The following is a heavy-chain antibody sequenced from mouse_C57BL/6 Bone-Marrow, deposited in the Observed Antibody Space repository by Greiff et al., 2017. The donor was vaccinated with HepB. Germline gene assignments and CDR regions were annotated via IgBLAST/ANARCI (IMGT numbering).Heavy chain of an antibody. D-gene: IGHD1-1*01. CDR2: ISSGGDYI. CDR3: TREDITTVSY. CDR1: GFTFSSYA. J-gene: IGHJ3*01. V-gene: IGHV5-9-1*02. Sequence: EVQLVESGEGLVKPGGSLKLSCAASGFTFSSYAMSWVRQTPEKKLEWVAYISSGGDYIYYADTVKGRFTISRDNARNTLYLQMSSLKSEDTAMYYCTREDITTVSYWGQGTLVTVSA.